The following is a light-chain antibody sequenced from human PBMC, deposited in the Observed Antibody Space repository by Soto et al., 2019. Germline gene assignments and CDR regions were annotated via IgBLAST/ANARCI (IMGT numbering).Light chain of an antibody. Sequence: DIQMTQSPSTLSASVGDRVTITCRASQSISSWLAWYQQKPGKAPKLLIYKASSLESGVPSRFSGSGSGTEFTLTISSLQPDDFATYYCQQYNSYSFTFGGWTKVEIK. CDR3: QQYNSYSFT. V-gene: IGKV1-5*03. CDR1: QSISSW. J-gene: IGKJ4*01. CDR2: KAS.